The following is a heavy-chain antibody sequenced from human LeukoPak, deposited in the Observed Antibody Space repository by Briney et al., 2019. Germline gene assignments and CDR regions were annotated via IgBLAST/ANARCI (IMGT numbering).Heavy chain of an antibody. D-gene: IGHD3-10*01. Sequence: ASVKVSCKASGYPFTGYYLHWVRQAPGQGLEWMGWISGDNGDTSYAQKFQGRVTMTTDTSTSTAYMELRSLRSDDTAVYYCAREIGVAGVPFDFWGQGTLVTVSS. CDR1: GYPFTGYY. V-gene: IGHV1-18*04. CDR2: ISGDNGDT. CDR3: AREIGVAGVPFDF. J-gene: IGHJ4*02.